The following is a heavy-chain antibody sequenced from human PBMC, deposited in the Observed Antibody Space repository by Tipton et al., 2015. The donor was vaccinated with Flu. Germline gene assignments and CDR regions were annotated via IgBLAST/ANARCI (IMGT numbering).Heavy chain of an antibody. V-gene: IGHV4-4*07. D-gene: IGHD4-23*01. CDR1: GGSISSYY. Sequence: TLSLTCTVSGGSISSYYWSWIRQPAGKGLEWIGRIYTNGGTNYSPSVKSRVTISLDTPKNQFSLQLTSVSAADTAVYYCARSGISGRPIDYWGQGTLVSVSS. CDR2: IYTNGGT. CDR3: ARSGISGRPIDY. J-gene: IGHJ4*02.